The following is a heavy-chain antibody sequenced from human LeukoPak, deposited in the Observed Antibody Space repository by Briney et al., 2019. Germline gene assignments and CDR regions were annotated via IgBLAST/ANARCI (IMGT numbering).Heavy chain of an antibody. CDR1: GGSMNSYY. Sequence: KPSETLSLTCTVSGGSMNSYYWSWIRQPAGKEGEWIGRIYSSGGTNYNPSLKSRVTMSVDTSKNQFSLKLSSVTAADTAVYYCVRGRVIAPRWCFVLWGRGALVIVSS. CDR3: VRGRVIAPRWCFVL. V-gene: IGHV4-4*07. J-gene: IGHJ2*01. CDR2: IYSSGGT. D-gene: IGHD2-21*01.